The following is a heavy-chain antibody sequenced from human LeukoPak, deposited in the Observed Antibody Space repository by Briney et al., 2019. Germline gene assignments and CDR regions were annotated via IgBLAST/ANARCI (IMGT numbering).Heavy chain of an antibody. CDR2: IKLDGSEK. J-gene: IGHJ4*02. CDR3: ARDYYASGSHDY. Sequence: GGSLRLSCAASGFTFSSYWISWVRQAPGKGLEWVGNIKLDGSEKYYVDSVKGRFTISRDNAKNSLYLQMNSLRAEDTTVYYCARDYYASGSHDYWGQGTLVTVSS. CDR1: GFTFSSYW. D-gene: IGHD3-10*01. V-gene: IGHV3-7*04.